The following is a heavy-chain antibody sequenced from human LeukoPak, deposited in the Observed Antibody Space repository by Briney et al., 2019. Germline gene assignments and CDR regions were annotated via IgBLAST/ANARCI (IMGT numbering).Heavy chain of an antibody. CDR2: ISGSGGST. J-gene: IGHJ4*02. CDR3: AKDDHEIPTIFDY. Sequence: GGTLRLSCAASGFSFSSHGMNWVRQAPGKGLEWVSAISGSGGSTYYADSVKGRFTISRANSKNTVYLQMNSLRAEDTAIYYCAKDDHEIPTIFDYWGQGTLVTVSS. CDR1: GFSFSSHG. V-gene: IGHV3-23*01. D-gene: IGHD1-1*01.